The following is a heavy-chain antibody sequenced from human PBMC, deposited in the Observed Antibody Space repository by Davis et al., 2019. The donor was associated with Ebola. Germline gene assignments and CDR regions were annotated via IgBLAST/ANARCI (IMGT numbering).Heavy chain of an antibody. D-gene: IGHD3-9*01. CDR1: GFTFGDYA. Sequence: GGSLRLSCEASGFTFGDYAMHWVRQPPGQGLEWVASISWHTVKTGYSDSVKGRFTISRDNAKNSLYLQMTSLRVEDTAEYYCARGLGHDPLTGLYYYYAFDLWGKGTTVTVSS. CDR2: ISWHTVKT. V-gene: IGHV3-9*01. CDR3: ARGLGHDPLTGLYYYYAFDL. J-gene: IGHJ6*04.